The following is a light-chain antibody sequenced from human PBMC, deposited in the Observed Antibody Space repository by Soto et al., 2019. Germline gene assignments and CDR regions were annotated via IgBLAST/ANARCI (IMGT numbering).Light chain of an antibody. CDR2: DAS. J-gene: IGKJ5*01. CDR3: RQRSNWPPFT. CDR1: QSVSYY. Sequence: EIVLTQSPGTLSLSPGERATLSCRASQSVSYYLAWYQQKPGQAPRLLIYDASNRATGIPARFSGSGSGTDFTLTISSLEPEDFAVYYCRQRSNWPPFTFGQGTRLEIK. V-gene: IGKV3-11*01.